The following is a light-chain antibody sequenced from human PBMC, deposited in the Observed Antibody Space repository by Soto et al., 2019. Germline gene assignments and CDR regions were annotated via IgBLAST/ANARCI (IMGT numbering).Light chain of an antibody. J-gene: IGKJ4*01. CDR3: QQYATAPRT. CDR2: DAS. CDR1: QSVGNNS. Sequence: ENVLTQSPGTLSLSPGERATLSCRASQSVGNNSFAWFQQKSGQAPRLLIYDASTRASGIPSRFSGSGSGTDFTLTISRLEPEDFAVYYCQQYATAPRTFGGGTTVEIK. V-gene: IGKV3-20*01.